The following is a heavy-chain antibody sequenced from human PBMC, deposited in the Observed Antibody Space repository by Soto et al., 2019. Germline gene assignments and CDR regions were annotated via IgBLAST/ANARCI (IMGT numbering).Heavy chain of an antibody. CDR2: IYWNDDK. J-gene: IGHJ3*02. V-gene: IGHV2-5*01. Sequence: QITLKESGPTQVKPTQTLTLTCTASGLSFGTSGVGVGWIRQPPGEALEWLALIYWNDDKRYSPSLKNSLTITKDTSKNQVVLTMTNVDPVDTATYYCASMTTVATAAFDIWGQGTMVTVSS. CDR1: GLSFGTSGVG. D-gene: IGHD4-17*01. CDR3: ASMTTVATAAFDI.